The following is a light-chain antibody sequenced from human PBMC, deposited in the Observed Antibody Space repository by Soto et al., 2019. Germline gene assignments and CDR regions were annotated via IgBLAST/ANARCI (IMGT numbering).Light chain of an antibody. J-gene: IGKJ2*01. CDR2: AAA. V-gene: IGKV1-39*01. Sequence: DIQMTQSPSSLSASVGDRVTITCRASQSISSYLNWYQQKPGKAPKLLIYAAASLQSGVPSRFSGGGSGTDFPLTISSLQPEDFATYYCQQSYSTPNTFGQGTKLEIK. CDR1: QSISSY. CDR3: QQSYSTPNT.